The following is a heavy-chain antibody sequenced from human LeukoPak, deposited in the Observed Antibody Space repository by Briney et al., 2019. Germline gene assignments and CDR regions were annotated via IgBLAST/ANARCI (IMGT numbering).Heavy chain of an antibody. J-gene: IGHJ4*02. CDR2: MGPTGSDR. CDR3: ATETTGRQYYY. V-gene: IGHV3-21*04. D-gene: IGHD1-14*01. Sequence: PGGSVRLSCTPSGLTFSTSGFNWLRQAPGKGLEWFASMGPTGSDRYHADSIKGRFTISRDKANNFLYLQMNSLRAEDTVVYYCATETTGRQYYYGGQGNLLTVYS. CDR1: GLTFSTSG.